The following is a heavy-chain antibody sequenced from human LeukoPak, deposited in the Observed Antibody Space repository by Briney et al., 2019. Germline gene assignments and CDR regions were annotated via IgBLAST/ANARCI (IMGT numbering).Heavy chain of an antibody. Sequence: PGGSLRLSCAASGFTFSSYSMNWVRQAPGKGLEWVSSISSRSSYIHYADSVKGRFTISRDNAKHSLYLQMSSLRVEDTAVYYCARDGTYYYDSPSGYFDYWGQGTLVTVSS. CDR1: GFTFSSYS. D-gene: IGHD3-22*01. CDR3: ARDGTYYYDSPSGYFDY. J-gene: IGHJ4*02. V-gene: IGHV3-21*01. CDR2: ISSRSSYI.